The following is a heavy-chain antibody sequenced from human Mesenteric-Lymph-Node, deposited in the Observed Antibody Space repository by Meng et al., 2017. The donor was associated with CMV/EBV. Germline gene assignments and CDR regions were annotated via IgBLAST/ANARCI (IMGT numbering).Heavy chain of an antibody. V-gene: IGHV1-8*01. D-gene: IGHD2-2*01. CDR3: ARAGDPLDIVVVPAENFDY. J-gene: IGHJ4*02. Sequence: ASVKVSCKASGYTFTSYDINWVRQATGQGLEWMGWMNPNSGNTGYAQKFQGRVTMTRNTSISTAYMELSSLRSEDTAVYYCARAGDPLDIVVVPAENFDYWGQGTLVTVSS. CDR1: GYTFTSYD. CDR2: MNPNSGNT.